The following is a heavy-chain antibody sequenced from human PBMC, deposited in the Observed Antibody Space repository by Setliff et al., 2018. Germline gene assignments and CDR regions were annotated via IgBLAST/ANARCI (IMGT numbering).Heavy chain of an antibody. J-gene: IGHJ4*02. V-gene: IGHV2-5*08. D-gene: IGHD3-22*01. Sequence: TLSLTCTVSGGSINNYHWNWIRQPPGKALEWLALIYWDDDKRYSPSLKSRLTITKDTSKNQVVFTMTNMDPVDTATYYCAHRRGDYYDSSGYYYDYWGQGTLVTVSS. CDR3: AHRRGDYYDSSGYYYDY. CDR1: GGSINNYHW. CDR2: IYWDDDK.